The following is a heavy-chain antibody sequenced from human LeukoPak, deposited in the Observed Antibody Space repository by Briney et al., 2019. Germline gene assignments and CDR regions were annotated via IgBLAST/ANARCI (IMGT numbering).Heavy chain of an antibody. V-gene: IGHV3-11*04. D-gene: IGHD6-19*01. J-gene: IGHJ4*02. CDR3: ARDRIAVAGTGSY. CDR2: ISSSGSTI. CDR1: GFTFSDYY. Sequence: GGSLRLSCAASGFTFSDYYMSWIRQAPGKGLEWVSYISSSGSTIYYADSVEGRFTISRDNAKNSLYLQMNSLRAEDTAVYYGARDRIAVAGTGSYWGQGTLVTVSS.